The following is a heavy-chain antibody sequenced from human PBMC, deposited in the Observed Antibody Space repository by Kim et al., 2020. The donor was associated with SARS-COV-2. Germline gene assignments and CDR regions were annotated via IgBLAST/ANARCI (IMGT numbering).Heavy chain of an antibody. CDR3: ARDSPLNWGSSDY. CDR2: ISYDGSNK. D-gene: IGHD7-27*01. V-gene: IGHV3-30*04. J-gene: IGHJ4*02. Sequence: GGSLRLSCAASGFTFSSYAMHWVRQAPGKGLEWVAVISYDGSNKYYADSVKGRFTISRDNSKNTLYLQMNSLRAEDTAVYYCARDSPLNWGSSDYWGQGTLVTVSS. CDR1: GFTFSSYA.